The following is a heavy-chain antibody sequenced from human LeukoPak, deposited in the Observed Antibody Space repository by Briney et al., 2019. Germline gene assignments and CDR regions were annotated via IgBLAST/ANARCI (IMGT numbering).Heavy chain of an antibody. J-gene: IGHJ4*02. CDR3: AKGATGYCSSTSCLYYFDY. CDR1: GFTFGTYA. D-gene: IGHD2-2*01. V-gene: IGHV3-23*01. CDR2: VTADST. Sequence: GGSLRLSCAASGFTFGTYAMSWVRQAPGKGLEWVSTVTADSTYYADSVKGRFTISRDNSKNTLYLKMNSLRAEDTAVYYCAKGATGYCSSTSCLYYFDYWGQGTLVTVSS.